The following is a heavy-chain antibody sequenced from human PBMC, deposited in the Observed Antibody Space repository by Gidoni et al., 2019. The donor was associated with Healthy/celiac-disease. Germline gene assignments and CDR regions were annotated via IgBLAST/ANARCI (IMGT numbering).Heavy chain of an antibody. Sequence: EVQLLESGGGLVQPGGSLRLSCAAYGFNFSSYAMRWVRQAPGKGLEWGSAIRGSGGSTYHAYSVKGRFTNSRDNSKNTLYLQVNSLRAVDTAVYYCAKHIGREHIVLMVYATDYYYYGMDVWGQGTTVTVSS. CDR1: GFNFSSYA. CDR3: AKHIGREHIVLMVYATDYYYYGMDV. CDR2: IRGSGGST. J-gene: IGHJ6*02. D-gene: IGHD2-8*01. V-gene: IGHV3-23*01.